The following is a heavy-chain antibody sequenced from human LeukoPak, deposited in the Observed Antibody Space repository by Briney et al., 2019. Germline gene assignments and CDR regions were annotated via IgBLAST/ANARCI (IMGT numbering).Heavy chain of an antibody. Sequence: GGSLRLSCAASGFTFSSYGMSWVRQAPGKGLEWVSTITGSGSHTYYADSVKGRFTISRDNSKNTLYLQMNSLRAEDTAIYYCAKPGYVTSGWFDFWGQGTLVTVSS. CDR1: GFTFSSYG. J-gene: IGHJ4*02. D-gene: IGHD6-19*01. CDR2: ITGSGSHT. V-gene: IGHV3-23*01. CDR3: AKPGYVTSGWFDF.